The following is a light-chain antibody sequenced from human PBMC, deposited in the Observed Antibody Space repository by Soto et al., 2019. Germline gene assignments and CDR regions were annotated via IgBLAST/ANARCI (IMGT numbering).Light chain of an antibody. Sequence: EIVLTQSPGTLSLSPGERATLSCRASQSVSSYLAWYQHKPGQAPRLLIYDASNRATGIPARFSGSGSGTDFTLTISSLEPEDFAVYYCQQRSNWPPSITFGQGTRLELK. V-gene: IGKV3-11*01. CDR3: QQRSNWPPSIT. CDR1: QSVSSY. J-gene: IGKJ5*01. CDR2: DAS.